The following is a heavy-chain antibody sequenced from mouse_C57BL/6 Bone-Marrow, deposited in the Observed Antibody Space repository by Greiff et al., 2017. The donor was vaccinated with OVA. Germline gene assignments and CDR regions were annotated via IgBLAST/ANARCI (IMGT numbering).Heavy chain of an antibody. D-gene: IGHD1-1*01. CDR3: AREGIYYGSSLVSWFAY. V-gene: IGHV1-59*01. J-gene: IGHJ3*01. CDR1: GYTFTSYW. Sequence: QVQLQQPGAELVRPGTSVKLSCKASGYTFTSYWMHWVKQRPGQGLEWIGVIDPSDSYTNYNQKFKGKATLTVDTSSSTAYMQLSSLTSEDSAVYYCAREGIYYGSSLVSWFAYWGQGTLVTVSA. CDR2: IDPSDSYT.